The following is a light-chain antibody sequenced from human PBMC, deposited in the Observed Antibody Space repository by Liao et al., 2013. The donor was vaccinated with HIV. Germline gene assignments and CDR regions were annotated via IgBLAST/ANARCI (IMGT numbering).Light chain of an antibody. V-gene: IGLV3-21*04. J-gene: IGLJ3*02. CDR3: QMWGGTSAQVL. CDR2: YDS. CDR1: NIGSKS. Sequence: SYELTQPPSVSVAPGKTARITCGTNNIGSKSVHWYQQKPGQAPVLVIYYDSGRPSGIPERFSGSTSATMATLTISRVEPGDEAVYYCQMWGGTSAQVLFGGGTQL.